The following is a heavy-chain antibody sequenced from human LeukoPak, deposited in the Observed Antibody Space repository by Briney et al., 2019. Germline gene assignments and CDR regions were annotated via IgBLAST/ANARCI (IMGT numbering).Heavy chain of an antibody. CDR3: AARGGSSGWYVFDY. J-gene: IGHJ4*02. CDR1: GYTFTGYY. D-gene: IGHD6-19*01. V-gene: IGHV1-2*06. Sequence: GASVKVSCKASGYTFTGYYMHWVRQAPGQGLEWMGRINPNSGGTNYAQKFQGRVTMTRDTSISTAYMELSRLRSDDTAVYYCAARGGSSGWYVFDYWGQGTLVTVSS. CDR2: INPNSGGT.